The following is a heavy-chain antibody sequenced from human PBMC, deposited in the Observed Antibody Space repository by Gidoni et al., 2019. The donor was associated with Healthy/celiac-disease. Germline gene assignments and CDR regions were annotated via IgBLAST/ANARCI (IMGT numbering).Heavy chain of an antibody. CDR2: ISYDGSNK. CDR3: ARDPAYYDFWSGYCRD. V-gene: IGHV3-30-3*01. CDR1: GFTFSSYA. J-gene: IGHJ4*02. D-gene: IGHD3-3*01. Sequence: QVQLVESGGGVVQPGRSLRLSCAASGFTFSSYAMHWVRQAPGKGLEWVAVISYDGSNKYYADSVKGRFTISRDNSKNTLYLQMNSLRAEDTAVYYCARDPAYYDFWSGYCRDWGQGTLVTVSS.